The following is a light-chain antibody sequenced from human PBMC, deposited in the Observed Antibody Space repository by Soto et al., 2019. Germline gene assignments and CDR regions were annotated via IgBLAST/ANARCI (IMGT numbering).Light chain of an antibody. Sequence: EIVLTQSPGTLSLSPGERATLSCRASQRVSSSYLAWYQQKPGQAPRLLIYGASSRATGIPDRFSGSGSGTDFTLTISRLEPEDFAVYYCQLYGSSPSTFGQGTKLEIK. V-gene: IGKV3-20*01. CDR1: QRVSSSY. J-gene: IGKJ2*01. CDR2: GAS. CDR3: QLYGSSPST.